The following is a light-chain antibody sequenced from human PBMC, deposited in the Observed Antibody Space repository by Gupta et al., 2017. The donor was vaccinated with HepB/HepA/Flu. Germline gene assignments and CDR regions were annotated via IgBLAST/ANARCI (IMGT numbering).Light chain of an antibody. CDR2: EDT. V-gene: IGLV3-25*03. CDR1: ALSKQY. J-gene: IGLJ2*01. Sequence: SYELTQPPSVSVSPRQTARITCSGDALSKQYAYWYQQRPGQAPVLVIYEDTERPSGIPERFSGSSSGTTVTLTISGVQADDEAEYYCQSADNSGSWLVFGGGTKLTVL. CDR3: QSADNSGSWLV.